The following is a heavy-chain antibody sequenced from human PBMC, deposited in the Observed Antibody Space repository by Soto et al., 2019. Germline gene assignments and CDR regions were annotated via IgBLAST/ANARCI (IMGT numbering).Heavy chain of an antibody. CDR3: AKGLLGHYYALDV. Sequence: VQLLESGGGVVHSGRSLRLSCIASGFTFSNYGIHWVRQGPGKGLEWVAFISSDGSRKLYADSVEGRCTISRDTSRTTVFVELNSLRVEDTAVYLCAKGLLGHYYALDVWGHGTAVTV. V-gene: IGHV3-30*18. CDR1: GFTFSNYG. J-gene: IGHJ6*02. CDR2: ISSDGSRK.